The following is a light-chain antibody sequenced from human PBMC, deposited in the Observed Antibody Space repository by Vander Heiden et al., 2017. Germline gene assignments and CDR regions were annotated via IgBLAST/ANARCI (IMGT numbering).Light chain of an antibody. CDR1: RRDGGGYNY. V-gene: IGLV2-14*01. CDR2: DVS. Sequence: QPAPTQPAPVSGSPGPSVTSSRTGTRRDGGGYNYVPGDQQPRGKAPQLMFYDVSNRPSGVSTRFSGSKSGNTASLTISGLQDEDEADYYCDSNTSSSTCVFGAGTKVTVL. CDR3: DSNTSSSTCV. J-gene: IGLJ1*01.